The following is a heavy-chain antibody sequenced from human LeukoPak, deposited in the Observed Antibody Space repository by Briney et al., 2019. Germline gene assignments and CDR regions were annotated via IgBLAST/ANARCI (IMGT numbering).Heavy chain of an antibody. J-gene: IGHJ4*02. CDR3: APDLKGSEGLVYD. Sequence: GGSLRLSCAASGFTFLNYAITWVRQAPGKGLEWVSLISESGGNTNYADSVKGRFTISRDNSKNTLYLQMNSLRVEDTALYYCAPDLKGSEGLVYDCGQGTRVTVSS. CDR2: ISESGGNT. CDR1: GFTFLNYA. D-gene: IGHD3-3*01. V-gene: IGHV3-23*01.